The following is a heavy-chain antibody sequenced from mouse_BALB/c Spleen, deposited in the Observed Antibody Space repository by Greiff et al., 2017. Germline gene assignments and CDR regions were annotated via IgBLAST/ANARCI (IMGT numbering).Heavy chain of an antibody. D-gene: IGHD2-1*01. J-gene: IGHJ4*01. CDR1: GFTFSSFG. CDR3: ARSEGGYGNPYYAMDY. V-gene: IGHV5-17*02. CDR2: ISSGSSTI. Sequence: EVKLVESGGGLVQPGGSRKLSCAASGFTFSSFGMHWVRQAPEKGLEWVAYISSGSSTIYYADTVKGRFTISRDNPKNTLFLQMTSLRSEDTAMYYCARSEGGYGNPYYAMDYWGQGTSFTVSS.